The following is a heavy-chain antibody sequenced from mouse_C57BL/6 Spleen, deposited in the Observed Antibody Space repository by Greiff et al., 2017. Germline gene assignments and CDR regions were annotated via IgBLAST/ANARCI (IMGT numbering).Heavy chain of an antibody. J-gene: IGHJ1*03. CDR2: LDPSDSYT. Sequence: QVQLQQPGAELVMPGASVKLSCKASGYTFTSYWMHWVKQRPGQGLEWIGELDPSDSYTNYNQKFKGKSTLTVDKSSSTAYRQLSSLTSEDSAVYYCARLNYYGSSPYWYFDVWGTGTTVTVSS. CDR1: GYTFTSYW. D-gene: IGHD1-1*01. V-gene: IGHV1-69*01. CDR3: ARLNYYGSSPYWYFDV.